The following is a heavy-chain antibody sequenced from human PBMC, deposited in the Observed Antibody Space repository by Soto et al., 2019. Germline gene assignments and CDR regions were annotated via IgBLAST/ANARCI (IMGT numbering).Heavy chain of an antibody. CDR2: ISSNGGSP. J-gene: IGHJ4*01. D-gene: IGHD1-26*01. V-gene: IGHV3-64*01. Sequence: GGSLRLSCAASGVTVSSNYMSWVRQAPGKGLEYVSAISSNGGSPYYANSVKGRFTISRDNSKNTLYLQMDSLRAEDMAVYYCVRDDFGLGIDYWGLGTLVTVSS. CDR1: GVTVSSNY. CDR3: VRDDFGLGIDY.